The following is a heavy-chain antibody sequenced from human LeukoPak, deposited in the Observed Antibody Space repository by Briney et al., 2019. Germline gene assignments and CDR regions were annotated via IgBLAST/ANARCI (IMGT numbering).Heavy chain of an antibody. Sequence: SETLSLTCTVSGGFIRDSGYYWGWIRQPPGKGLAWIGSVYYSGNTYYSSSLKSRVTISVDTSKNQFSLKLSSVTAADTAIYYCTREYGFMTTVFHAFDIWGQGTMVTVSS. V-gene: IGHV4-39*07. J-gene: IGHJ3*02. CDR2: VYYSGNT. CDR1: GGFIRDSGYY. D-gene: IGHD4-17*01. CDR3: TREYGFMTTVFHAFDI.